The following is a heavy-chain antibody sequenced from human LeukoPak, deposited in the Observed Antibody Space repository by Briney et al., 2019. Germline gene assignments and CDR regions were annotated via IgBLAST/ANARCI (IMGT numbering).Heavy chain of an antibody. V-gene: IGHV4-34*01. Sequence: SXXLSLTCAVYGGSFSGYYWSWIRQPPGKGLEWIGEINHSGSTNYNPSLKSRVTISVDTSKNQFSLKLSSVTAADTAVYYCARGRTYYYGSGSRNWFDPWGQETLVTVSS. CDR2: INHSGST. J-gene: IGHJ5*02. CDR3: ARGRTYYYGSGSRNWFDP. D-gene: IGHD3-10*01. CDR1: GGSFSGYY.